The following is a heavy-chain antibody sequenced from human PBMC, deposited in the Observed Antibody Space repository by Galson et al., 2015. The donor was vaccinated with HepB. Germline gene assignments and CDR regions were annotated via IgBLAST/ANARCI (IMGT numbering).Heavy chain of an antibody. Sequence: SLRLSCAASGFSVSSNYIMWVRQAPGKGLEYVSVIYRGGTTYYSDAVQGRFTISRDNSRNTVDLQMNRLRVEDTAVYYCAKGWGEILTGYYGMDVWGQGTTVSVSS. J-gene: IGHJ6*02. V-gene: IGHV3-53*01. CDR1: GFSVSSNY. CDR3: AKGWGEILTGYYGMDV. D-gene: IGHD3-9*01. CDR2: IYRGGTT.